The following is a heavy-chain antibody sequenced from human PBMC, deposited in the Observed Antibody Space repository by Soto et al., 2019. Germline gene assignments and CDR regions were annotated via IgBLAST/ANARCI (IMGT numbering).Heavy chain of an antibody. Sequence: VQIVESGGGVVQPGRSLRLSCAASGFTFSSYWMSWVRQAPGKGLEWVANIKQDGSEKYYVDSVKGRFTISRDNAKNSLYLQMNSLRAEDTAVYYCARYKDDFWSGYHYYFDYWGQGTLVTVSS. CDR1: GFTFSSYW. CDR2: IKQDGSEK. CDR3: ARYKDDFWSGYHYYFDY. V-gene: IGHV3-7*03. J-gene: IGHJ4*02. D-gene: IGHD3-3*01.